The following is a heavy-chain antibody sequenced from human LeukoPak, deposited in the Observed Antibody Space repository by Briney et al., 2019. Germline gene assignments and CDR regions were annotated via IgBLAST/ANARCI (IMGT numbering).Heavy chain of an antibody. J-gene: IGHJ6*03. D-gene: IGHD3-16*01. V-gene: IGHV3-23*01. Sequence: GGSLRLSCASSGFTFSSYAMSWVRQAPGKGLEWVSGILDSGYSTYYANSVKGRFTISRDNSNNTLYLQMNSLRAEDTAVYYCAKLGGHPLHNYYVGVWGKGTTVAVSS. CDR2: ILDSGYST. CDR1: GFTFSSYA. CDR3: AKLGGHPLHNYYVGV.